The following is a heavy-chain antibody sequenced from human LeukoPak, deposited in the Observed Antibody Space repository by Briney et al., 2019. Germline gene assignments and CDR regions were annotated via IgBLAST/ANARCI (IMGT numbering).Heavy chain of an antibody. Sequence: GGSLRLSCAASGFTFDDYGMNWVRQAPGKGMEWVSTITWNGGNTAYADSVKGRFTISRDNGKNSLYLQMNSLSPEDTALYYCARSSTTVTTRFFDLWGRGTLVTVSS. CDR2: ITWNGGNT. J-gene: IGHJ2*01. CDR1: GFTFDDYG. D-gene: IGHD4-17*01. V-gene: IGHV3-20*04. CDR3: ARSSTTVTTRFFDL.